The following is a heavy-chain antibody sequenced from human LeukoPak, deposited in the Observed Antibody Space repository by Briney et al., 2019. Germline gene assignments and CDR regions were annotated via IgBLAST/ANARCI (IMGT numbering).Heavy chain of an antibody. CDR2: MNPNSGNT. J-gene: IGHJ6*03. D-gene: IGHD6-13*01. CDR3: ARSRGSSWYRVYYYYYYMDV. Sequence: ASVKVSCKASGYTFTGYYMHWVRQATGQGLEWMGWMNPNSGNTGYAQKFQGRVTMTRNTSISTAYMELSSLRSEDTAVYYCARSRGSSWYRVYYYYYYMDVWGKGTTVTISS. V-gene: IGHV1-8*02. CDR1: GYTFTGYY.